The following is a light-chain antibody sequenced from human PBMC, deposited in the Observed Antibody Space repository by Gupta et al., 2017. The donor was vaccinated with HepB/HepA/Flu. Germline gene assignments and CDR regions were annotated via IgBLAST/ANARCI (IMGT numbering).Light chain of an antibody. J-gene: IGKJ2*01. CDR3: QHYYKVPKYT. V-gene: IGKV1-33*01. CDR1: RDISNY. Sequence: DIQMTQSPSSLSASVGDRVTITCQANRDISNYLNWYQQKPGKAPKLLIYDASILETGVPSRFSGSGCGTDFTFTINSRQPEDTATYYCQHYYKVPKYTFGQGTKLEI. CDR2: DAS.